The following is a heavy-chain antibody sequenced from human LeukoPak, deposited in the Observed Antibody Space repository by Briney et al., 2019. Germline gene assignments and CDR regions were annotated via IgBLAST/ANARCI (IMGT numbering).Heavy chain of an antibody. CDR3: ARTYHYDFWSGYYSLDAFDI. J-gene: IGHJ3*02. Sequence: GGSLRLSCAASGFTVSSNYMSWVRQAPGKGLEWVSSISSSSSYIYYADSVKGRFTISRDNAKNSLYLQMNSLRAEDTAVYYCARTYHYDFWSGYYSLDAFDIWGQGTMVTVSS. CDR1: GFTVSSNY. V-gene: IGHV3-21*01. CDR2: ISSSSSYI. D-gene: IGHD3-3*01.